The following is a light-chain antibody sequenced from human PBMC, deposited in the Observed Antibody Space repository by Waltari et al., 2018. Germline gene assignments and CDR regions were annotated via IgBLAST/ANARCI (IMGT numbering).Light chain of an antibody. CDR3: SSYEPISISSL. CDR1: SSDVRSYNL. Sequence: QSALTQPASVSGSPGQSITISCTGSSSDVRSYNLVSWYQLHPGKPPHVIISEFFKRASGVSDRCPGSRSGNPGSLTISGLRGEEEADYYCSSYEPISISSLFGGGTKLAVL. CDR2: EFF. V-gene: IGLV2-23*02. J-gene: IGLJ2*01.